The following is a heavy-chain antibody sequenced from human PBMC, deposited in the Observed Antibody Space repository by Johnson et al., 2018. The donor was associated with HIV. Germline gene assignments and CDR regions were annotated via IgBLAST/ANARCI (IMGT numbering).Heavy chain of an antibody. CDR2: IKQDGSQK. D-gene: IGHD6-13*01. V-gene: IGHV3-7*05. Sequence: VQLVESGGGLVQPGGSLRLSCATSGFTFSSYWMSWVRQAPGKGLDWVANIKQDGSQKYYVDSVTGRFTISRDNADNSLSLQMNSLTVDDTAIYYCGRGMAAANWGQGTMVTVSS. CDR3: GRGMAAAN. CDR1: GFTFSSYW. J-gene: IGHJ3*01.